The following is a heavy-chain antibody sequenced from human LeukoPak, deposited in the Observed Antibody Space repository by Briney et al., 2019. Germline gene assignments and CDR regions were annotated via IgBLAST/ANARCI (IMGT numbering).Heavy chain of an antibody. CDR2: IYDIGTT. Sequence: PGGSLRLSCAASGFTVSTNYMTWVRQTPEKGLGWVSVIYDIGTTYYAHSVKGRFNISRDNSKNTVYLKTNSLRVDDTAVYYCARVCGTYPCYYGMDVWGQGATVTVSS. CDR3: ARVCGTYPCYYGMDV. CDR1: GFTVSTNY. V-gene: IGHV3-66*01. D-gene: IGHD1-26*01. J-gene: IGHJ6*02.